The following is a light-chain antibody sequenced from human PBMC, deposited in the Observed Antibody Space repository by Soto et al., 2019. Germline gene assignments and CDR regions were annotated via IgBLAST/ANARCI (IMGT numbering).Light chain of an antibody. CDR2: SAS. J-gene: IGKJ5*01. V-gene: IGKV1-9*01. CDR3: QQLNDYPIT. Sequence: EIQVTQSPSFLSASVGDRVTITCRASQIISSYLAWYQQKPGKAPKVLIYSASTLQSGVPARFSGSGSGTLFTLTISSLQPEDFATYYCQQLNDYPITFGQGTRLEIK. CDR1: QIISSY.